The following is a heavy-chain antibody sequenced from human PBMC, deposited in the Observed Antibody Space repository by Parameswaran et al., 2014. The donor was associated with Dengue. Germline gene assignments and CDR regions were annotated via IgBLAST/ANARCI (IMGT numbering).Heavy chain of an antibody. V-gene: IGHV4-34*01. CDR1: GGSFSGYY. D-gene: IGHD5-18*01. CDR3: ARVRYSYGYKFNYGMDV. CDR2: INHSGST. J-gene: IGHJ6*02. Sequence: ASETLSLTCAVYGGSFSGYYWSWIRQPPGKGLEWIGEINHSGSTNYNPSLKSRVTISVDTSKNQFSLKLSSVTAADTAVYYCARVRYSYGYKFNYGMDVWGQGTTVTVSS.